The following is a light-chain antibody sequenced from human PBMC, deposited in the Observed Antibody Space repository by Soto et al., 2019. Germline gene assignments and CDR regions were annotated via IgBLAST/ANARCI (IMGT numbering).Light chain of an antibody. Sequence: QSALTQPASVSGSPGQSITISCTGTSSDIGAYNYVSWYQQHPGKAPKLIIFDVTDRPSGVSNRFSGSKSGNTASLTISGLKVEDEADYYCCSSGGSPTYVFGTGTKVTVL. CDR2: DVT. CDR1: SSDIGAYNY. V-gene: IGLV2-14*03. CDR3: CSSGGSPTYV. J-gene: IGLJ1*01.